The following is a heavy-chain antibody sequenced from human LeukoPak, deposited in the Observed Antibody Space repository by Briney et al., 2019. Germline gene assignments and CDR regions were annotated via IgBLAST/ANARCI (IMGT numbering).Heavy chain of an antibody. V-gene: IGHV3-48*01. CDR1: GFTFSRYS. J-gene: IGHJ4*02. CDR2: ISSSTSTI. Sequence: GGSLRLSCAASGFTFSRYSMNWVRQAPGKGLEWVSYISSSTSTIYYADSVKGRYTISRDNAKNSLYLQMNSLRAEDTAVYYCARDRVSGSSWYDVFDYWGQGTLVAVSS. CDR3: ARDRVSGSSWYDVFDY. D-gene: IGHD6-13*01.